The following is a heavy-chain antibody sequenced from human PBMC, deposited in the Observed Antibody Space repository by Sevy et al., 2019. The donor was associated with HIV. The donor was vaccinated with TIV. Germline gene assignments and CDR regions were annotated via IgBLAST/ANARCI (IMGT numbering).Heavy chain of an antibody. V-gene: IGHV3-7*01. CDR1: EFTFSSYW. D-gene: IGHD1-26*01. CDR2: IKQDGSEK. Sequence: GGSLRLSCAASEFTFSSYWMSWVRQAPGKGLEWVTNIKQDGSEKYYVDSVKGRFTISRDNAKNSLYLQMNSLRAEDTAVYYCARSGGSYDYGMDVWGQGTTVTVSS. J-gene: IGHJ6*02. CDR3: ARSGGSYDYGMDV.